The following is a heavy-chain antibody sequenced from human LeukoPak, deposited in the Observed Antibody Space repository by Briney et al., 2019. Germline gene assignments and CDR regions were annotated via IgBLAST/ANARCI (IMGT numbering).Heavy chain of an antibody. CDR3: ASFRTTIVVVPAAIPNDAFDI. CDR1: GGTFSSYA. D-gene: IGHD2-2*02. V-gene: IGHV1-69*05. CDR2: IIPIFGTA. J-gene: IGHJ3*02. Sequence: SVKVSCKASGGTFSSYAISWVRQAPGHGLEWMGGIIPIFGTANYAQKFQGRVTITTDESTSTAYMELSSLRSEDTAVYYCASFRTTIVVVPAAIPNDAFDIWGQGTMVTVSS.